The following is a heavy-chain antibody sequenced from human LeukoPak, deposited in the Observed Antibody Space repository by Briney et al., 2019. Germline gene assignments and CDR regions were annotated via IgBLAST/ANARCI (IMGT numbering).Heavy chain of an antibody. D-gene: IGHD3-10*01. CDR3: ARSPWVDYYGAGSYYREYFQH. CDR1: GGPYSGYY. V-gene: IGHV4-34*01. J-gene: IGHJ1*01. Sequence: SETLSLTRAVYGGPYSGYYWSWIRQPPGKGLERIGEINHSGSTNYNPSLQSRVTISVDTSKNQFSLKLSSVTAADTAVYYCARSPWVDYYGAGSYYREYFQHWGQGTLVTVSS. CDR2: INHSGST.